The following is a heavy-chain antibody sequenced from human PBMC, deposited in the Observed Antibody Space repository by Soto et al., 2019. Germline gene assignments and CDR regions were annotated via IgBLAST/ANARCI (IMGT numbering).Heavy chain of an antibody. Sequence: GGSLRLSCAASGFTVISNYMSWVLQAPWKGLEWVSVIYSGGSTYYADSVKGSFTISRDNSKNTLYLQMNSLRAEDTAVYYCERDRLRFFKYYYYYMDVWGKGTTVTVSS. CDR3: ERDRLRFFKYYYYYMDV. CDR1: GFTVISNY. CDR2: IYSGGST. D-gene: IGHD3-3*01. J-gene: IGHJ6*03. V-gene: IGHV3-66*01.